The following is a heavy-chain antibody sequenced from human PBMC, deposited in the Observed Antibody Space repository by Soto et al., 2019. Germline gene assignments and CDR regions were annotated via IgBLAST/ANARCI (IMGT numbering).Heavy chain of an antibody. CDR2: TYYRSKWIH. D-gene: IGHD3-16*01. V-gene: IGHV6-1*01. CDR3: AGVVWFRGMDV. J-gene: IGHJ6*02. CDR1: GDSVSSSSAA. Sequence: SQTLSLTCDISGDSVSSSSAAWNWIRQSPSRGLEWLGRTYYRSKWIHEYTLSMESRITINSDTSKNQFPLHIYSVTPEDTAVYYCAGVVWFRGMDVWGQGTPVTVS.